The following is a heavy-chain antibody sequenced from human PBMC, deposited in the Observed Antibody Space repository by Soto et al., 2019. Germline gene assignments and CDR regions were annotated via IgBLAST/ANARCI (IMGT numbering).Heavy chain of an antibody. CDR3: ARDGLVRGYYYRMDV. CDR2: IWYDGSNK. CDR1: GFTFSSYG. Sequence: QVQLVESGGGVVQPGRSLRLSCAASGFTFSSYGMHWVRQAPGKGLEWVAVIWYDGSNKYYADSVKGRFTISRDNSKNTLYLQMNSLSAEDTAVYYCARDGLVRGYYYRMDVWGQGTTVTVSS. D-gene: IGHD3-10*01. V-gene: IGHV3-33*01. J-gene: IGHJ6*02.